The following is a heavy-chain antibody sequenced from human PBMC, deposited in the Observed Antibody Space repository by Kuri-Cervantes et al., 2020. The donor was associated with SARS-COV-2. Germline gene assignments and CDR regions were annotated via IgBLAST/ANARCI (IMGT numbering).Heavy chain of an antibody. D-gene: IGHD4-17*01. CDR2: IWYDGSNK. V-gene: IGHV3-33*06. Sequence: GESLKISCAASGFTFSSYGMHWVRQAPGKGLEWVAVIWYDGSNKYYADSVKGRFTISRDNSKNTLYLQMNSLRAEDTAMYYCVQADYGDVDWGQGTLVTVSS. J-gene: IGHJ4*02. CDR3: VQADYGDVD. CDR1: GFTFSSYG.